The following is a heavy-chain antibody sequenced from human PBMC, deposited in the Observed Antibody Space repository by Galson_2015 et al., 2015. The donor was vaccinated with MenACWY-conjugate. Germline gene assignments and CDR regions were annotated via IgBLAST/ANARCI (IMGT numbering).Heavy chain of an antibody. V-gene: IGHV3-7*03. CDR2: IKQDGTEK. CDR3: ARNLAGQSGGYRWFVS. J-gene: IGHJ5*01. CDR1: GFTFSFHW. Sequence: SLRLSCATSGFTFSFHWMSWVRQAPGKGLEWVANIKQDGTEKYHLDSVKGRFIISRDNTKNSLYLQMNSLRGDDTAVYYCARNLAGQSGGYRWFVSWGQGTLVTVSS. D-gene: IGHD3-22*01.